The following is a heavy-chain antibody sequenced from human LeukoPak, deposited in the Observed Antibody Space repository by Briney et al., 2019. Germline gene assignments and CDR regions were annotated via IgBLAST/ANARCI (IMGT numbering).Heavy chain of an antibody. CDR3: ARAVGYSYGSPRSVSDY. D-gene: IGHD5-18*01. CDR2: INPNSGGT. Sequence: GASVKVSCKTFGGSFSSYAISWVRQAPGQGLEGVGWINPNSGGTNYAQKFQGRVTMTRDTSISTAYMELSRLRSDDTAVYYCARAVGYSYGSPRSVSDYWGQGTLVTVSS. J-gene: IGHJ4*02. CDR1: GGSFSSYA. V-gene: IGHV1-2*02.